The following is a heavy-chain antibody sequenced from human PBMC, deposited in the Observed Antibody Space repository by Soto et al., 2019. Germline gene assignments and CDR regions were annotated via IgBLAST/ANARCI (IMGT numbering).Heavy chain of an antibody. J-gene: IGHJ5*02. Sequence: GGSLRLSCAASGFTFSSYAMSWVRQAPGKGLEWVSAISGSGGSTYYADSVKGRFTISRDNSKNTLYLQMNSLRAEDTAVYYCAKDSQIVTIFGVVDNWFDPWGQGTLVTVSS. CDR1: GFTFSSYA. D-gene: IGHD3-3*01. CDR2: ISGSGGST. V-gene: IGHV3-23*01. CDR3: AKDSQIVTIFGVVDNWFDP.